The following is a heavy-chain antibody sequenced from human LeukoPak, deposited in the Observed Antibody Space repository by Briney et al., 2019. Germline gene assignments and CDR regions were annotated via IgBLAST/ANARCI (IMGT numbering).Heavy chain of an antibody. D-gene: IGHD3-9*01. CDR3: ARDYDILTGSSLNWFDP. V-gene: IGHV1-18*01. CDR2: ISAYNGNT. J-gene: IGHJ5*02. CDR1: GYTFTSYG. Sequence: ASVKVSCKASGYTFTSYGISWVRQAPGQGLEWMGWISAYNGNTNYAQKLQGRVTTTTDTSTSTAYMELRSLRSDDTAVYYCARDYDILTGSSLNWFDPWGQGTLVTVSS.